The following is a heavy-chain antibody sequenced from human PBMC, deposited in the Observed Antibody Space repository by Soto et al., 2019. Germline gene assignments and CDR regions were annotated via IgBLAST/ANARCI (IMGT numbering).Heavy chain of an antibody. CDR1: GYTFTSYG. CDR3: ARAGRYFDWLLLPSWFDP. V-gene: IGHV1-18*01. CDR2: ISAYNGNT. D-gene: IGHD3-9*01. Sequence: GASVKVSCKASGYTFTSYGISWVRQAPGQGLEWMGWISAYNGNTNYAQKLQGRVTMTTDTSASTAYMELRSLRSDDTAVYYCARAGRYFDWLLLPSWFDPWGQGTLVTVSS. J-gene: IGHJ5*02.